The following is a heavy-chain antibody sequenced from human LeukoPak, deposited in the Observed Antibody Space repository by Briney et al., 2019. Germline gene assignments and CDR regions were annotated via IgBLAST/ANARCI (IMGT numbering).Heavy chain of an antibody. J-gene: IGHJ4*02. CDR3: ATSLGTSLFPLDY. V-gene: IGHV4-34*01. CDR1: GGSFSGYY. D-gene: IGHD2-2*01. Sequence: SETLSLTCAVYGGSFSGYYWSWIRQPPGKGLEWIGEVNHSGSTNYKPSLKSRVTISVDMSKNQLSLKLSSVSAAATAVYYCATSLGTSLFPLDYWGQGTLVTVSS. CDR2: VNHSGST.